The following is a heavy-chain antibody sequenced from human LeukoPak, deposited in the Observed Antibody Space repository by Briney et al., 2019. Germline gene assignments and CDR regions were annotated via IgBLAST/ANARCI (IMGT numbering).Heavy chain of an antibody. Sequence: GGSLRLSCAASGFTFSTYWMSWVRQAPGKGLEWVASIKQDGSEKSYVDSLKGRFTISRDNDKNSLYLQMNSLRAEDTALYYCAKGSAAGVTDWGRGTLVIASS. V-gene: IGHV3-7*03. CDR1: GFTFSTYW. CDR3: AKGSAAGVTD. J-gene: IGHJ4*02. CDR2: IKQDGSEK. D-gene: IGHD2-21*02.